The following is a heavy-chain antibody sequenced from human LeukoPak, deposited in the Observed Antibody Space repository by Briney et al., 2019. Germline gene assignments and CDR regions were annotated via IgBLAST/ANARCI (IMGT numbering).Heavy chain of an antibody. CDR2: ISGSGSST. V-gene: IGHV3-23*01. CDR3: ARDPQLGRLNYFDY. J-gene: IGHJ4*02. D-gene: IGHD1-1*01. Sequence: GGSLRLSCAASGFTFRVYAMTWVRQAPGKGLEWVSGISGSGSSTYSADSVKGRFTISRDNSNNTLYLQMNSLRAEDTAVYYCARDPQLGRLNYFDYWGQGTLVTVSS. CDR1: GFTFRVYA.